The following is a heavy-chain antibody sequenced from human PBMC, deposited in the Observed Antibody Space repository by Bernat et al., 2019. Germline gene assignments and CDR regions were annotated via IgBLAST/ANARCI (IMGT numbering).Heavy chain of an antibody. J-gene: IGHJ6*02. CDR1: GFTFSSYA. Sequence: QVQLVESGGGVVQPGRSLRLSCAASGFTFSSYAMHWVRQAPGKGLEWVAVISYDGSNKYYADSVKGRFTISRDNSKNTLYLQMNSLRAEDTAVYYFAKGGYSSTLDYYYYYGMDVWGQGTTVTVSS. D-gene: IGHD6-13*01. CDR3: AKGGYSSTLDYYYYYGMDV. CDR2: ISYDGSNK. V-gene: IGHV3-30*04.